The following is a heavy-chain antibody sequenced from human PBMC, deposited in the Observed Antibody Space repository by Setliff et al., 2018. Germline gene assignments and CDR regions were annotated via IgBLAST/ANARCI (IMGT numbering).Heavy chain of an antibody. CDR1: GFTFAAYS. CDR3: ARDGVPPLNYNFWSGNFEF. Sequence: LRLSCEGSGFTFAAYSFTWVRQAPGKGLEFVSGIIQGGNTYYGDSVKGRFTISRDNSKNTLYLQMNSLRVEDTAVYYCARDGVPPLNYNFWSGNFEFWGQGTLVTVSS. CDR2: IIQGGNT. V-gene: IGHV3-53*01. J-gene: IGHJ4*02. D-gene: IGHD3-3*01.